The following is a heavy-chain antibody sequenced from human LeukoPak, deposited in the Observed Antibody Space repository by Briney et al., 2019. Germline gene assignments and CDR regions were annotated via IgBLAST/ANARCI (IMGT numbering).Heavy chain of an antibody. CDR2: IYSGGST. CDR1: GFTVSSNY. D-gene: IGHD4-11*01. V-gene: IGHV3-66*02. J-gene: IGHJ4*02. CDR3: ARDPYPQKDSNYNY. Sequence: GGSLRLPCAASGFTVSSNYVSWVRQAPGKGLEWVSVIYSGGSTYYADSVKGRFTISRDNSKNTLYLQMNSLRAEDTAVYYCARDPYPQKDSNYNYWGQGTLVTVSS.